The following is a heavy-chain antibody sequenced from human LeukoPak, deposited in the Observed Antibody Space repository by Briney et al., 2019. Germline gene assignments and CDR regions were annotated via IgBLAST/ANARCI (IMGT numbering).Heavy chain of an antibody. J-gene: IGHJ4*02. V-gene: IGHV4-30-2*01. CDR2: IYHSGST. Sequence: SETLSLTCAVFGGSISSGGYSWSWIRQPPGKGLEWIGYIYHSGSTYYNPSLKSRVTISVDRSKNQFSLKLSSVAAADTAVYYCAGGYSSGWYAYPLFDYWGQGTLVTVSS. CDR1: GGSISSGGYS. CDR3: AGGYSSGWYAYPLFDY. D-gene: IGHD6-19*01.